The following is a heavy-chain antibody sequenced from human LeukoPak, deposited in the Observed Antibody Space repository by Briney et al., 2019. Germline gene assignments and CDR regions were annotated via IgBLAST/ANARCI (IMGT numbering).Heavy chain of an antibody. Sequence: GGSLRLSCAASGFTFSSYGMHLVRQAPGKGLEWVAVIWYDGSNKYYADSVKGRFTISRDNSKNTLYLQMNSLRAEDTAVYYCARGTYYDFWSGYYLTRFIDYWGQGTLVTVSS. J-gene: IGHJ4*02. CDR1: GFTFSSYG. CDR2: IWYDGSNK. CDR3: ARGTYYDFWSGYYLTRFIDY. D-gene: IGHD3-3*01. V-gene: IGHV3-33*01.